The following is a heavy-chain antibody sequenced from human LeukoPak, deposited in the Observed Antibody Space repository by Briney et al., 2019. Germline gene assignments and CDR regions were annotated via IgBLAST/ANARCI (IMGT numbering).Heavy chain of an antibody. D-gene: IGHD6-25*01. CDR1: GFTFSGYS. V-gene: IGHV3-64*02. Sequence: GGSLRLSCAASGFTFSGYSMHWVRQAPGKGLEYVSAISSDGGSTYYADSVKGRFTISRDNSKNTLYLQLDSLRAEDMAVYYCAKAAFYYYMDVWGKGTTVTVSS. CDR2: ISSDGGST. J-gene: IGHJ6*03. CDR3: AKAAFYYYMDV.